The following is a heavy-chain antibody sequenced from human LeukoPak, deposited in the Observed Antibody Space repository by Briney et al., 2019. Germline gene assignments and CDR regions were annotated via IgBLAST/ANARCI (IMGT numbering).Heavy chain of an antibody. V-gene: IGHV3-74*01. CDR3: ARDPKDGDYTDY. CDR2: INSDGSST. Sequence: PGGSLRLSCAASGFTFSSYWMHWVRQAPGKGLVWVSRINSDGSSTSYAGSVKGRFTISRDSAKNTLYLQMNSLRAEDTAVYYCARDPKDGDYTDYWGQGTLVTVSS. CDR1: GFTFSSYW. D-gene: IGHD4-17*01. J-gene: IGHJ4*02.